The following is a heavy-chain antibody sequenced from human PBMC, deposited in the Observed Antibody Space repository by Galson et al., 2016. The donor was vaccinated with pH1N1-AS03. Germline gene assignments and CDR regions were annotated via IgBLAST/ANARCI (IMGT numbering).Heavy chain of an antibody. J-gene: IGHJ5*02. CDR1: GYTFTTCD. V-gene: IGHV1-8*03. D-gene: IGHD2-15*01. CDR2: MNPDSGNT. Sequence: SVKASCKASGYTFTTCDINWVRQAPGQGLEWMGWMNPDSGNTGYAPSFQGRVTITRDTSISTAYMELSSLRSEDTAVYYCARGVVDCSGPACSGTLRFDPWGQGTLVTVSS. CDR3: ARGVVDCSGPACSGTLRFDP.